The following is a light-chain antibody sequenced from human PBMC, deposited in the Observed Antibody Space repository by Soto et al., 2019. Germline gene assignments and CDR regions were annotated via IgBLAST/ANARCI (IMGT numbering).Light chain of an antibody. Sequence: QAVVTQPPSVSGAPGQRVTISCTGSGSNIGAGYDVYWYQQLPGTAPKLLVYGNNNRPSGVPDRFFVSKSGTSFSLAITGVQAEDEADYYCQSYDSSLTGAVFGGGTKLTVL. CDR2: GNN. CDR1: GSNIGAGYD. V-gene: IGLV1-40*01. CDR3: QSYDSSLTGAV. J-gene: IGLJ2*01.